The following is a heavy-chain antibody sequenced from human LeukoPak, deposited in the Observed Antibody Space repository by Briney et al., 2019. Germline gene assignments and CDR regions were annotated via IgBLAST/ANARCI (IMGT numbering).Heavy chain of an antibody. CDR3: ARERLLPTGDYYYMDV. V-gene: IGHV4-4*07. Sequence: SETLSLTCTVPGGSISSYYWSWIRQPAGKGLEWIGRIYTSGSTNYNPSLKSRVTMSVDTSKNQFSLKLSSVTAADTAVYYCARERLLPTGDYYYMDVWGKGTTVTVSS. D-gene: IGHD4-17*01. CDR2: IYTSGST. J-gene: IGHJ6*03. CDR1: GGSISSYY.